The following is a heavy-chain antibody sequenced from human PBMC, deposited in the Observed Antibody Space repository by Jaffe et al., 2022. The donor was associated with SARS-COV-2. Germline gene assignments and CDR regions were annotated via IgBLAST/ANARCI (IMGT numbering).Heavy chain of an antibody. CDR3: AAFTMVRGVIDLDY. J-gene: IGHJ4*02. D-gene: IGHD3-10*01. CDR1: GFTFTSSA. Sequence: QMQLVQSGPEVKKPGTSVKVSCKASGFTFTSSAVQWVRQARGQRLEWIGWIVVGSGNTNYAQKFQERVTITRDMSTSTAYMELSSLRSEDTAVYYCAAFTMVRGVIDLDYWGQGTLVTVSS. V-gene: IGHV1-58*01. CDR2: IVVGSGNT.